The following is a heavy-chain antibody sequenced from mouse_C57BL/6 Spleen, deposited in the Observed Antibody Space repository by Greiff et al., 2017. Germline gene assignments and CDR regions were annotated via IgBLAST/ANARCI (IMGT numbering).Heavy chain of an antibody. Sequence: QVQLQQPGAELVMPGASVKLSCKASGYTFTSYWMHWVKQRPGQGLEWIGEIDPSDSYTNYNQKFKDKATLTVDKSSSTAYMQLSSLTSEDSAVYYCARARNWDYWGQGTTLTVSS. CDR1: GYTFTSYW. CDR3: ARARNWDY. J-gene: IGHJ2*01. V-gene: IGHV1-69*01. CDR2: IDPSDSYT. D-gene: IGHD4-1*01.